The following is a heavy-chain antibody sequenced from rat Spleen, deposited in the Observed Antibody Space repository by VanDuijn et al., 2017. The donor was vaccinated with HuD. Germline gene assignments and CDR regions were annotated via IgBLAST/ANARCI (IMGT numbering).Heavy chain of an antibody. D-gene: IGHD1-11*01. Sequence: EVQLVETGGGLVQPGRSLKLSCVASGFTFSNYGMAWVRQAPKKGLEWVASISSGGGGTYYPDSVKDRFTISRDNAKSTLYLQMDSLRSEDTATYYCTTPGGGGWGQGVMVTVSS. CDR2: ISSGGGGT. V-gene: IGHV5-20*01. CDR1: GFTFSNYG. CDR3: TTPGGGG. J-gene: IGHJ2*01.